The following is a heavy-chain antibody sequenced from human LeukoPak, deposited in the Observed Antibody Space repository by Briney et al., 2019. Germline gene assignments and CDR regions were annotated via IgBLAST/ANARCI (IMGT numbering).Heavy chain of an antibody. CDR1: GYTFTGYY. Sequence: ASVKVSCKASGYTFTGYYMHWVRQAPGQRLEWMGWINPNSGGTNYAQKFQGWVTMTRDTSISTAYMELSSLRSEDMAVYYCARVSDDSGWNFDYWGQGTLVTVSS. V-gene: IGHV1-2*04. CDR2: INPNSGGT. D-gene: IGHD6-19*01. CDR3: ARVSDDSGWNFDY. J-gene: IGHJ4*02.